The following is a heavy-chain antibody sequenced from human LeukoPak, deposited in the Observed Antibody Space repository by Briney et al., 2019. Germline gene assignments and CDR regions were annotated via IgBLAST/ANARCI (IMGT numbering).Heavy chain of an antibody. V-gene: IGHV4-39*01. Sequence: SETLSLTCTVSGGSISSSSYYWGWIRQPPGKGLEWIGSIYYSGSTYYNPSLKSRVTISVDTSKNQFSLKLSSVTAADTAVYYCASSGSYFQADYWGQGTLVTVSS. CDR1: GGSISSSSYY. D-gene: IGHD3-10*01. CDR2: IYYSGST. CDR3: ASSGSYFQADY. J-gene: IGHJ4*02.